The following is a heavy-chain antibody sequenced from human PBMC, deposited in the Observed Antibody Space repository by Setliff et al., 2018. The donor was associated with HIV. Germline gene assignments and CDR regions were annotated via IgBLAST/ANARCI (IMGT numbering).Heavy chain of an antibody. CDR2: IYTGGST. J-gene: IGHJ6*03. CDR1: GGSISSYY. V-gene: IGHV4-4*08. CDR3: ARTRGGCMTSSCPTSYYYYYMDV. Sequence: PSETLSLTCTVSGGSISSYYWSWIRQPPGKGLEWIGYIYTGGSTNYNPSLKSRVTISVDTSKNQFSLKLSSVTAADTAVYYCARTRGGCMTSSCPTSYYYYYMDVWGRGTTVTVSS. D-gene: IGHD2-2*01.